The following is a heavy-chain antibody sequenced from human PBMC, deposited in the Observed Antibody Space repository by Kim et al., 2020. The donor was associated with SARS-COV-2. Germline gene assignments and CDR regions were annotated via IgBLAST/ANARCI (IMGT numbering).Heavy chain of an antibody. CDR2: EGGST. D-gene: IGHD3-10*01. CDR3: ASWSGSS. J-gene: IGHJ5*02. Sequence: EGGSTDYAAPVKDRSTISRDESKNTLYLQMDRLETEDSAVFYCASWSGSSWGQGTLVTVSS. V-gene: IGHV3-15*01.